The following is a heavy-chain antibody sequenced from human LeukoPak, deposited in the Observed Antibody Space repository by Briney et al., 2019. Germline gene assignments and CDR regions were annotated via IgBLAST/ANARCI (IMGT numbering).Heavy chain of an antibody. Sequence: PGGSLRHSCAASGFTFSNYSMSWVRQAPGKGLEWVSTISGTGGTTYYADSVKGRFTISRDNSKNTLFLQFNSLRADDTAVYYCAKGRGTTVTAAANYWGQGTLVTVSS. CDR2: ISGTGGTT. CDR1: GFTFSNYS. J-gene: IGHJ4*02. D-gene: IGHD4-17*01. CDR3: AKGRGTTVTAAANY. V-gene: IGHV3-23*01.